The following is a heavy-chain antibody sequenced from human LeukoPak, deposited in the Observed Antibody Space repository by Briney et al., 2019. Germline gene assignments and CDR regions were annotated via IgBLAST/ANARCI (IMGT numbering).Heavy chain of an antibody. D-gene: IGHD3-10*02. CDR3: AELGITMIGGV. V-gene: IGHV3-20*04. Sequence: GGSLRLSCAASGFTFDDYGMSWVRQAPGKGLEWVSGINWNGGSIGYADSVKGRFTISRDNAKNSLYLQMNSLRAEDTAVYYCAELGITMIGGVWGKGTTVTISS. J-gene: IGHJ6*04. CDR1: GFTFDDYG. CDR2: INWNGGSI.